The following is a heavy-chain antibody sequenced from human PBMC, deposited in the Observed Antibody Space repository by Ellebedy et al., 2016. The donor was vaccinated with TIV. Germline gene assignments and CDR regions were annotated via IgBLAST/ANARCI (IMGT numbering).Heavy chain of an antibody. CDR1: GGSISSHY. CDR3: AREADQSYAIAR. V-gene: IGHV4-4*09. J-gene: IGHJ5*02. Sequence: SETLSLTCTVSGGSISSHYWGWLRQPPGKGLEWIGYIYSSGSAYYHPSLKSRVTISLDPSKNQFFLKLTPVTAADTAVYYCAREADQSYAIARWGQGTLVTVSS. D-gene: IGHD2-2*01. CDR2: IYSSGSA.